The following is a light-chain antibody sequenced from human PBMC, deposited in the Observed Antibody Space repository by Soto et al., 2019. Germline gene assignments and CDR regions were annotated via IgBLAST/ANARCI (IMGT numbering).Light chain of an antibody. V-gene: IGLV3-21*02. J-gene: IGLJ2*01. Sequence: SSELTQSPSVSVAPGQTARITCGGNNIGSKRVHWYQHKPGQAPVLVVYNDNDRPSGIPERFSGSNSGNTATLIISRVEAGDEADYYCQVWDSSGDWIFGGGTQLTVL. CDR3: QVWDSSGDWI. CDR2: NDN. CDR1: NIGSKR.